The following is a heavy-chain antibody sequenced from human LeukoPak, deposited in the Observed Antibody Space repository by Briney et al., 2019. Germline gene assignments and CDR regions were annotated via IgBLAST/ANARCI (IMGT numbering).Heavy chain of an antibody. CDR3: ARHLLRDSSGWYLHRDYFDY. J-gene: IGHJ4*02. Sequence: SETLSLTCAVSGGSISSSNWWSWVRQPPGKGLGWIGEIYHSGSTNYNPSLKSRVTISVDKSKNQFSLKLSSVTAADTAVYYCARHLLRDSSGWYLHRDYFDYWGQGTLVTVSS. CDR1: GGSISSSNW. D-gene: IGHD6-19*01. CDR2: IYHSGST. V-gene: IGHV4-4*02.